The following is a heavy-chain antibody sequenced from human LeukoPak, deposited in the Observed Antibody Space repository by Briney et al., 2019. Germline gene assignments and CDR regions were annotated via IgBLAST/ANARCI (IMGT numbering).Heavy chain of an antibody. J-gene: IGHJ4*02. Sequence: SETLSLTCSVSGDSIATYYWSWIRRPPGKGLEWIGYISYSGSPYYNPSLKSRVTMSVDTSKNQFSLKLSSVTAADTAVYYCARRKGCSGGSCYGDTFDYWGQGTLVTVSS. CDR1: GDSIATYY. V-gene: IGHV4-59*08. CDR3: ARRKGCSGGSCYGDTFDY. CDR2: ISYSGSP. D-gene: IGHD2-15*01.